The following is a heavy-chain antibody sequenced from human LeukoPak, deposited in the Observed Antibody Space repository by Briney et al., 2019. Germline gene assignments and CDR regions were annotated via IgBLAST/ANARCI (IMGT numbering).Heavy chain of an antibody. Sequence: PGGSLRLSCAASGFTFSSYAMTWVRQAPGKGLQWVSSIGGSGGSTYYADSVKGRFTISRDNSKNTLYLQMDSLRAEDTAIYYCAKTQPGYFDYWGQGTLVTASS. J-gene: IGHJ4*02. D-gene: IGHD1-14*01. CDR3: AKTQPGYFDY. V-gene: IGHV3-23*01. CDR2: IGGSGGST. CDR1: GFTFSSYA.